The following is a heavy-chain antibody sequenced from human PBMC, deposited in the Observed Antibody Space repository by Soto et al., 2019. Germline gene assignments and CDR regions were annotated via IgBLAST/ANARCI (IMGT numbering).Heavy chain of an antibody. Sequence: GGSLRLSCAASGFTFSSYAMSWVRQAPGKGLEWVSAISGSGGITYYADSVKGRFTISRDNSKNTLYLQMNSLRAEDTAVYYCAKDTPKVVVKGYGMDVWGQGTTVTVSS. D-gene: IGHD3-22*01. CDR3: AKDTPKVVVKGYGMDV. CDR1: GFTFSSYA. V-gene: IGHV3-23*01. CDR2: ISGSGGIT. J-gene: IGHJ6*02.